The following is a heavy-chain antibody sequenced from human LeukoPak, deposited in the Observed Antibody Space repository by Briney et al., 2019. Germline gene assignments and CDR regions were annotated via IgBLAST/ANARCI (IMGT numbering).Heavy chain of an antibody. D-gene: IGHD6-19*01. Sequence: KPSETLSLTCTVSGGSISSSSDYWGWIRQPPGKGLEWIGSIYYSGCTYYTPSLKSRVTITVDTSKNQSSLKLSSVAAADTAVYYCAIYSSGWNFDYWGQGTLVTVSS. V-gene: IGHV4-39*01. CDR1: GGSISSSSDY. CDR2: IYYSGCT. CDR3: AIYSSGWNFDY. J-gene: IGHJ4*02.